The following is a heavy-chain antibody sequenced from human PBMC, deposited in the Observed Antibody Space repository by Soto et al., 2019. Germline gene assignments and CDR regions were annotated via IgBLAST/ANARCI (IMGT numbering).Heavy chain of an antibody. CDR1: GGTFSRYA. D-gene: IGHD2-21*02. CDR3: ARTCGGDCYGGYYYYGMDV. CDR2: IIPIFGTA. V-gene: IGHV1-69*13. J-gene: IGHJ6*02. Sequence: GASVKVSCKASGGTFSRYAISWVRQAPGQGLEWMGGIIPIFGTANYAQKFQGRVTITADESTSTAYMELSSLRSEDTAVYYCARTCGGDCYGGYYYYGMDVWGQGTTVTVSS.